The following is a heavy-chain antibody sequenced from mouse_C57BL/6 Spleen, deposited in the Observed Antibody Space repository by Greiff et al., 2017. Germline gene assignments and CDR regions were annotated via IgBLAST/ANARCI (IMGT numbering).Heavy chain of an antibody. V-gene: IGHV1-69*01. CDR2: IDPSDSYT. J-gene: IGHJ2*01. CDR1: GYTFTSYW. Sequence: QVQLQQPGAELVMPGASVKLSCKASGYTFTSYWMHWVKQRPGQGLEWIGEIDPSDSYTNYNQKFKGKSTLTVDKSSSTAYMQLSSLTSEDSAVYYRARWGSNSGIPFDYWGQGTTLTVSS. D-gene: IGHD3-2*02. CDR3: ARWGSNSGIPFDY.